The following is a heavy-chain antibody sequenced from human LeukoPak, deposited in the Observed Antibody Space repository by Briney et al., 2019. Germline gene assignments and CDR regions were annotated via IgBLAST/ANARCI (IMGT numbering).Heavy chain of an antibody. V-gene: IGHV3-48*01. CDR2: ISSSSGTI. J-gene: IGHJ3*02. D-gene: IGHD3-16*01. CDR1: GFTFSTYS. Sequence: GGSLRLSCAASGFTFSTYSMNWVRQAPGKGLEWVSYISSSSGTIYYADSVKGRSTISRDNAKNSLYLQMNSLRAEDTAVYYYAREGGPGDIWGQGTMVTVSS. CDR3: AREGGPGDI.